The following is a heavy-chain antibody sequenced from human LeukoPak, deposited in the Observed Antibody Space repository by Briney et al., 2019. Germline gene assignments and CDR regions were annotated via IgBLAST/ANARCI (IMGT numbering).Heavy chain of an antibody. CDR3: AKESPYAVGGTGRFYYFDY. Sequence: GGSLRLSCAASGFTFSNYAISWVRQAPGKGLEWVSAIRNSGRTYYTDSVKGRFTISRDNSKNTVHLQMNSLRAEDTAVYYCAKESPYAVGGTGRFYYFDYWGQGALVTVSS. V-gene: IGHV3-23*01. CDR1: GFTFSNYA. CDR2: IRNSGRT. D-gene: IGHD1-26*01. J-gene: IGHJ4*02.